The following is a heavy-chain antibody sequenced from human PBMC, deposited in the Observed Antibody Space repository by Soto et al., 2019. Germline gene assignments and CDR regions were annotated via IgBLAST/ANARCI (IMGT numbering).Heavy chain of an antibody. V-gene: IGHV4-4*02. Sequence: QVQLRESGPGLVRPSGTLCLTCAVSGGSISNDNWWSWVRQPPGKGLEWIGEIYHSGSTNYNPSLKSRVTMSVVPSKNLFSLTLNSVTAADTAFYYCARDQGSHPGDWGQGTLVSVSS. D-gene: IGHD6-13*01. J-gene: IGHJ4*02. CDR3: ARDQGSHPGD. CDR2: IYHSGST. CDR1: GGSISNDNW.